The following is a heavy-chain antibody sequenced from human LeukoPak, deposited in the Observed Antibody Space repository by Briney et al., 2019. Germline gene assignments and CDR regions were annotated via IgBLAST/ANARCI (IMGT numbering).Heavy chain of an antibody. D-gene: IGHD2-8*01. Sequence: ASVKVSCKASGYTFTNYAISWVRQAPGQGLEWMGWISAYNGNTNYAQNLQGRVTMTTDTSTSTAYMELRSLRSDDTAVYYCALISYCTTITCYLDYWGQGTLVTVSS. CDR3: ALISYCTTITCYLDY. J-gene: IGHJ4*02. CDR2: ISAYNGNT. CDR1: GYTFTNYA. V-gene: IGHV1-18*01.